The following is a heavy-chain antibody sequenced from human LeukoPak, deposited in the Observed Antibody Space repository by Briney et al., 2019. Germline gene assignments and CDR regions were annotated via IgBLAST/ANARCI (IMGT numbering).Heavy chain of an antibody. CDR1: GFTFSSYG. CDR2: IWYDGSNK. J-gene: IGHJ4*02. V-gene: IGHV3-33*01. CDR3: ARGYYYDSSGYYDYFDY. Sequence: GGSLRLSCAASGFTFSSYGMHWVRQAPGKGLEWVAVIWYDGSNKYCADSVKGRFTISRDNSKNTLYLQMNSLRAEDTAVYYCARGYYYDSSGYYDYFDYWGQGTLVTVSS. D-gene: IGHD3-22*01.